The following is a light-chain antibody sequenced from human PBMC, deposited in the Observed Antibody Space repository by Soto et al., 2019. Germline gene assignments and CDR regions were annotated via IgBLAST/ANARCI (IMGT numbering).Light chain of an antibody. CDR1: EGIKND. Sequence: DIQMTQSPSSLSASVGDRVTITCRASEGIKNDLGWFQQKPGKAPKRLIYAASILQSGVPSRFSGSGSGAQFTLTINSPQPEDFATYYCLQLHAYPRTFGQGTKVEIK. CDR2: AAS. V-gene: IGKV1-17*01. J-gene: IGKJ1*01. CDR3: LQLHAYPRT.